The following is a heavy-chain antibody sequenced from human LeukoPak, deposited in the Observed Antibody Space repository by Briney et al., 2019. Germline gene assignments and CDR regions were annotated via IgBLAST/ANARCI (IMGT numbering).Heavy chain of an antibody. V-gene: IGHV3-49*04. Sequence: GGSLRLSCTASGFTFGGYAMSWVRQAPGKGLEWVGFIRSKAYGGTTEYAASVKGRFTIPRDDSKGIAYLQMNSLNTEDTAIYYCTRDGPFGGNPYFDYWGQGTLVTVSS. CDR3: TRDGPFGGNPYFDY. J-gene: IGHJ4*02. CDR1: GFTFGGYA. CDR2: IRSKAYGGTT. D-gene: IGHD3-16*01.